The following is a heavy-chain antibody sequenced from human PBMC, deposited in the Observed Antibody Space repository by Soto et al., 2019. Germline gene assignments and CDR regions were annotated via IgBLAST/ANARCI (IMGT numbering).Heavy chain of an antibody. Sequence: QVQLQESGPGLVEPSQTLSLTCSVSGDSISSGGYYWSWIRQHPGKGLEWIGYMSSSGSTYYNPSLKSRLTIPIDASKNQFSLKLSSVTAADTAVYYCAREYSYGHDYWGQGTRVTVSS. D-gene: IGHD5-18*01. CDR3: AREYSYGHDY. J-gene: IGHJ4*02. CDR1: GDSISSGGYY. CDR2: MSSSGST. V-gene: IGHV4-31*02.